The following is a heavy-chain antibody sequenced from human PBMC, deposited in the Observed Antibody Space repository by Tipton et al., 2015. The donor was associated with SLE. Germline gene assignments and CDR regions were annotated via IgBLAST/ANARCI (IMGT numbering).Heavy chain of an antibody. Sequence: SLRLSCAASGLTVSRIYMNWVRQAPGKGLEWVSVFYTGGTTYYADSVKGRFTVSRDNTKNSLYLQMNSLAAADTAVYYCARLLTIFGVVNWGQGTLVTVSS. V-gene: IGHV3-53*01. CDR3: ARLLTIFGVVN. CDR1: GLTVSRIY. CDR2: FYTGGTT. D-gene: IGHD3-3*01. J-gene: IGHJ4*02.